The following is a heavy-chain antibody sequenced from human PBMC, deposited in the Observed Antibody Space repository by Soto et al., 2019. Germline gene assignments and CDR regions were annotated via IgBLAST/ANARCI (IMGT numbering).Heavy chain of an antibody. Sequence: QVQLQESGPGLVKPSQTLSLTCTVSGGSISSGGYYWSWIRQHPGKGLEWIGYIYYSGSTYYNPSRKGRVTISVDTSKNQFSLKLSSVTAADTAVYYCARGHRLQLPEYFDYWGQGTLVTVSS. V-gene: IGHV4-31*03. CDR3: ARGHRLQLPEYFDY. CDR1: GGSISSGGYY. J-gene: IGHJ4*02. D-gene: IGHD5-12*01. CDR2: IYYSGST.